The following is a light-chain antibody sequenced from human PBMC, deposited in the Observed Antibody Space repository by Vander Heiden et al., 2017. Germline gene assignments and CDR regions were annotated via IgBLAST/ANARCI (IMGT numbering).Light chain of an antibody. Sequence: DIQMTQSPFPLSASVGERVTITCRASQSIGKYLNWYGQKPGKAPKLLIFLTSSLQSGAPSRFTGSGSGTECTLTINGLQPEDFATYYCQQSYSAPATFGQGTRLEIK. V-gene: IGKV1-39*01. CDR3: QQSYSAPAT. CDR2: LTS. CDR1: QSIGKY. J-gene: IGKJ5*01.